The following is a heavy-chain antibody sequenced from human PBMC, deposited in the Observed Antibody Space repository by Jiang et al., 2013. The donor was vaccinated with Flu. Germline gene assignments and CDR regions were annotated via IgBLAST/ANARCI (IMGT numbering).Heavy chain of an antibody. CDR3: ARGELSSGYFNWFDP. V-gene: IGHV4-34*01. J-gene: IGHJ5*02. CDR1: GGSFSGYY. Sequence: ETLSLTCAVYGGSFSGYYWSWIRQPPGKGLEWIGEINHSGSTNYNPSLKSRVTISVDTSKNQFSLKLSSVTAADTAVYYCARGELSSGYFNWFDPWGQGTLVTVSS. D-gene: IGHD3-22*01. CDR2: INHSGST.